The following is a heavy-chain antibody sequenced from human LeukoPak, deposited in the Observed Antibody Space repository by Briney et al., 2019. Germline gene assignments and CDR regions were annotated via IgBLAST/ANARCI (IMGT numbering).Heavy chain of an antibody. CDR1: GYTFTGYY. CDR3: ARVIILRGYDFWSGYYMPFDY. J-gene: IGHJ4*02. CDR2: INPNSGGT. D-gene: IGHD3-3*01. Sequence: ASAKVSCKASGYTFTGYYMHWVRQAPGQGLEWMGWINPNSGGTNYAQKFQGRVTMTRDTSISTAYMELSRLRSDDTAVYYCARVIILRGYDFWSGYYMPFDYWGQGTLVTVSS. V-gene: IGHV1-2*02.